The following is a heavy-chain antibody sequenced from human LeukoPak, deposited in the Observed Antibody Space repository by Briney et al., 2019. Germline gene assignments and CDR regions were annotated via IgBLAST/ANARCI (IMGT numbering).Heavy chain of an antibody. D-gene: IGHD3-10*01. CDR2: ISWNSGSI. CDR1: GFTFDDYA. CDR3: AKDHYYGSASFDY. V-gene: IGHV3-9*01. Sequence: GGSLRLSCAASGFTFDDYAMHWVRQAPGKGLEWVSGISWNSGSIGYADSVKGRFTISRDNAENSLYLQMNSLRAEDTALYYCAKDHYYGSASFDYWGQGTLVTVSS. J-gene: IGHJ4*02.